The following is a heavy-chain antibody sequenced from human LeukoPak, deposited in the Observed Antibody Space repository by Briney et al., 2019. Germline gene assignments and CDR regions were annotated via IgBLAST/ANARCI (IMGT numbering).Heavy chain of an antibody. J-gene: IGHJ6*02. D-gene: IGHD3-16*01. CDR2: INHNGNVN. CDR1: GSTFSSYW. V-gene: IGHV3-7*03. Sequence: GSLRLSCAASGSTFSSYWMNWARQAPGKGLEWVASINHNGNVNYYVDSVKGRFTISRDNAKNSLYLQMSNLRAEDTAVYFCARGGGLDVWGQGATVTVSS. CDR3: ARGGGLDV.